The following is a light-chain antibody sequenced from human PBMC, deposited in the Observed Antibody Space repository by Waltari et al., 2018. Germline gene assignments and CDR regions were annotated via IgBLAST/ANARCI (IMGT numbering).Light chain of an antibody. CDR1: QTISTS. V-gene: IGKV3-11*01. CDR3: QQRYTWPLA. CDR2: DAS. Sequence: ESVLTQSPATLSLSPGQSAALSCRASQTISTSLAWYQQKPGQPPRLVIYDASNTATDIPARFSGSGSETDFNLTISSLEAEDFAVYYCQQRYTWPLAFGGGTTVEIK. J-gene: IGKJ4*01.